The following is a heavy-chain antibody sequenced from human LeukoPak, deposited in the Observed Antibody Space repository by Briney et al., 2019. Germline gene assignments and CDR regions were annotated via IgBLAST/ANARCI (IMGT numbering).Heavy chain of an antibody. J-gene: IGHJ5*02. CDR2: LNSDGSST. Sequence: GGSLRLSCAASGFTFSSYWMHWVRQAPGKGLVWVSSLNSDGSSTSYADSVKGRFTISRDNAKNSLYLQMNSLRAEDTAVYYCARDPRASYYYGSGDPSWFDPWGQGTLVTVSS. D-gene: IGHD3-10*01. V-gene: IGHV3-74*01. CDR1: GFTFSSYW. CDR3: ARDPRASYYYGSGDPSWFDP.